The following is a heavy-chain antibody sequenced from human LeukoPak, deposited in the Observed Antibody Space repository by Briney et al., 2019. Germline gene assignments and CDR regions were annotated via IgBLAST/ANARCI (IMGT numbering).Heavy chain of an antibody. J-gene: IGHJ3*02. CDR2: IIPILGIA. V-gene: IGHV1-69*04. Sequence: SVKVSCKASGGTFSSYAISWVPQAPGQGLEWMGRIIPILGIANYAQNFQGRVTITADKSTSTAYMELSSLRSEDTAVYYCARDEEMATIGLVYAFDIWGQGTMVTVSS. CDR3: ARDEEMATIGLVYAFDI. D-gene: IGHD5-24*01. CDR1: GGTFSSYA.